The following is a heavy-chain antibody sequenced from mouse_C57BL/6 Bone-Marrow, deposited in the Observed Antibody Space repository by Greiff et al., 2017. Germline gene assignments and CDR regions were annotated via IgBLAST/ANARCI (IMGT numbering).Heavy chain of an antibody. CDR3: ARAFYYYGSRGYAMDY. CDR1: GFTFSSYV. V-gene: IGHV5-6*01. D-gene: IGHD1-1*01. Sequence: VQLKESGGDLVKPGGSLKLSCAASGFTFSSYVMSWVRQTPDKRLEWVATISSGGSYTYYPDSVKGRFTISRDNAKNTLYLQMSSLKSEDTAMYYCARAFYYYGSRGYAMDYWGQGTSVTVSS. CDR2: ISSGGSYT. J-gene: IGHJ4*01.